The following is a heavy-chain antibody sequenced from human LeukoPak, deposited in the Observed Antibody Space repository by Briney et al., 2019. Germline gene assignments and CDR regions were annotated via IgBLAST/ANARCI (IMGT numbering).Heavy chain of an antibody. J-gene: IGHJ4*01. D-gene: IGHD3-22*01. V-gene: IGHV1-2*04. CDR3: ARDRGVVVVITPLDY. CDR1: GYTFSGYY. Sequence: GASVKVSCKASGYTFSGYYMHWVRQAPGQGLEWMGWINPNSGGTNYAQKLQGWVTMTRDTSTSTAYMELRSLRSDDTAVYYCARDRGVVVVITPLDYWGQGTLVTVSS. CDR2: INPNSGGT.